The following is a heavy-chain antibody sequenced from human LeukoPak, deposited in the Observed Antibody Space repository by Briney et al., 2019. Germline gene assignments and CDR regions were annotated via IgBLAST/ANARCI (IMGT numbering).Heavy chain of an antibody. V-gene: IGHV3-48*01. J-gene: IGHJ4*02. CDR1: GFTFSDYS. CDR3: ARDMSSRSWHAFDY. CDR2: ITSSNSNI. D-gene: IGHD6-13*01. Sequence: GGSLRLSCAASGFTFSDYSMDWVHQAPGKGLEWVSYITSSNSNIQYADSVKGRFTISRDNAENSLYLQMNNLRAEDTAVYYCARDMSSRSWHAFDYWGQGILVTVSS.